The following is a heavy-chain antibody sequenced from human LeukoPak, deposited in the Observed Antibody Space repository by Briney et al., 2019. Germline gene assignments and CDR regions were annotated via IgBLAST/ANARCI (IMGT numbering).Heavy chain of an antibody. J-gene: IGHJ5*02. D-gene: IGHD6-13*01. V-gene: IGHV1-46*01. CDR2: INPSGGST. Sequence: ASVKVSCKASGYTFTSYYMHWVRQAPGQGLEWMGIINPSGGSTSYAQKFQGRVTMTRDTSTSTVYMELSSLRSEDTAVYYCARAGADGIAAAESSFWWFDPWGQGTLVTVSS. CDR3: ARAGADGIAAAESSFWWFDP. CDR1: GYTFTSYY.